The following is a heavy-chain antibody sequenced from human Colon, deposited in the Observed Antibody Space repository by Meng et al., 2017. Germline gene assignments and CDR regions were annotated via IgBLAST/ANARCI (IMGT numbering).Heavy chain of an antibody. V-gene: IGHV6-1*01. CDR2: TYYRAKWNH. D-gene: IGHD3-16*02. J-gene: IGHJ4*02. Sequence: QRQQSGPGLVKPSQTLSLTCAISGDSVSSKTAVWNWIRQSPSRGLEWLGRTYYRAKWNHDYAESLRGRITINPDTSNNQISLQLNSVTPEDTAVYYCTRGLEFYRFEYWGQGTLVTVSS. CDR1: GDSVSSKTAV. CDR3: TRGLEFYRFEY.